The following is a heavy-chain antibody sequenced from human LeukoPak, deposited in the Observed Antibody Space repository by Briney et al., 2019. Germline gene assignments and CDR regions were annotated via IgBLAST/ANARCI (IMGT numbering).Heavy chain of an antibody. V-gene: IGHV3-30-3*01. CDR2: ISYDGSNK. CDR3: ARDGNYYDSSGYQEAFDI. Sequence: GGSLRLSCAASGFTFSSYAMHWVRQAPGKGLEWVAVISYDGSNKYYADSVKGRFTISRGNSKNTLYLQMNSLRAEDTAVYYCARDGNYYDSSGYQEAFDIWGQGTMVTVSS. J-gene: IGHJ3*02. D-gene: IGHD3-22*01. CDR1: GFTFSSYA.